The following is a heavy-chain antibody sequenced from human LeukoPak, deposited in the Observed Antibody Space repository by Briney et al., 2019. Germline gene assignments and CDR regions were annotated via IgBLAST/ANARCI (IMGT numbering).Heavy chain of an antibody. D-gene: IGHD6-13*01. CDR3: SSSGSRWDYFDY. J-gene: IGHJ4*02. CDR1: GFTFANAW. V-gene: IGHV3-15*01. CDR2: IKRKNDGGAT. Sequence: GGSLRLSCAVSGFTFANAWMTWVRQAPGKGLEWVGGIKRKNDGGATDYATPVKGRFTTSRDDSINTLYLQMNSLKTEDTAVYYCSSSGSRWDYFDYWGQGALVTVSP.